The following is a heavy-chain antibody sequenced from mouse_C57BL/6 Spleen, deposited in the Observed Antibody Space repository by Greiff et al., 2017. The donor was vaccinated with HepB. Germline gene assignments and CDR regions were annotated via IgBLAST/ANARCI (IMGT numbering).Heavy chain of an antibody. D-gene: IGHD1-1*01. CDR1: GFSFNTYA. J-gene: IGHJ1*03. CDR2: IRSKSNNYAT. V-gene: IGHV10-1*01. Sequence: EVHLVESGGGLVQPKGSLKLSCAASGFSFNTYAMNWVRQAPGKGLEWVARIRSKSNNYATYYADSVKDRFTISRDDSESMLYLQMNNLKTEDTAMYYCVRHVSYYGYFDVWGTGTTVTVSS. CDR3: VRHVSYYGYFDV.